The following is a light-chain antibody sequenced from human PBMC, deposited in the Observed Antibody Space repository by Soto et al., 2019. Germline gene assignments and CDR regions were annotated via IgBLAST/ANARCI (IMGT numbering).Light chain of an antibody. Sequence: PGERVTLSCRASQSVSSSYLTWYQQKPGQAPRLLIYGASTRATGIPARFSGSGSGTDFTLTISSLQSEVFAVYYHRDLHTF. CDR3: RDLHT. CDR2: GAS. V-gene: IGKV3D-7*01. J-gene: IGKJ5*01. CDR1: QSVSSSY.